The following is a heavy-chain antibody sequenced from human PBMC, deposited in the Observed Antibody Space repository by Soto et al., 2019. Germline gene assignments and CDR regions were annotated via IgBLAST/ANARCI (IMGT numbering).Heavy chain of an antibody. J-gene: IGHJ5*02. CDR3: ASWGGSSWYGRWFDP. Sequence: SETLSLTCTVSGGSISSDDYYWSWIRQPPGKGLEWIGYIYYTGTTYYNPSLKSRVSIDTSKNQFSLKLNSVTAADTAVYYCASWGGSSWYGRWFDPWGQGTLVTVSS. D-gene: IGHD6-13*01. V-gene: IGHV4-30-4*01. CDR1: GGSISSDDYY. CDR2: IYYTGTT.